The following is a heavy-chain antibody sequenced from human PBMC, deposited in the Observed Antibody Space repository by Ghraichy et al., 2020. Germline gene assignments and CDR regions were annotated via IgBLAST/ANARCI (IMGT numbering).Heavy chain of an antibody. J-gene: IGHJ5*02. CDR1: GGSFSGYY. V-gene: IGHV4-34*01. CDR3: ARGGAPENYLWGSYRPRGHWFDP. CDR2: TDHRGSA. D-gene: IGHD3-16*02. Sequence: SETLSLTCAVYGGSFSGYYWSWIRQPPGRGLEWIGETDHRGSANYNPSLKSRVTISVDTSKNQFSLKLSSVTAADTAVYYCARGGAPENYLWGSYRPRGHWFDPWGQGTLVTVSS.